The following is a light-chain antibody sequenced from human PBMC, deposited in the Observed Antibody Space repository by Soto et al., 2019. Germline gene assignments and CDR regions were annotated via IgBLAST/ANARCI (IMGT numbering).Light chain of an antibody. CDR2: EAS. CDR3: QQYNVYWT. V-gene: IGKV1-5*03. CDR1: QSISDS. Sequence: DIQMPQSPSTLSASVGDRVTITCRASQSISDSLAWYQQKPGKAPKLLIYEASSLKSGVPSRFSGSRSRTEYTLTISSLQPDDFATYYCQQYNVYWTFGQGTKVEIK. J-gene: IGKJ1*01.